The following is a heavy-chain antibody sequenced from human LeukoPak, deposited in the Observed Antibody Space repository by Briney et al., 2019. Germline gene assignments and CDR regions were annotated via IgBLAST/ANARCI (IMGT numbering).Heavy chain of an antibody. CDR2: IYYSGST. D-gene: IGHD2-8*01. V-gene: IGHV4-39*01. CDR3: ARGGDLGYCTNGVCSVDY. J-gene: IGHJ4*02. CDR1: GGSISSSSYY. Sequence: PSETLSLTCTVSGGSISSSSYYWGWIRQPPGKGLEWIGSIYYSGSTYYNPSLKSRVTIAVDTSKNQFSLKLSSVTAADTAVYYCARGGDLGYCTNGVCSVDYWGQGTLVTVSS.